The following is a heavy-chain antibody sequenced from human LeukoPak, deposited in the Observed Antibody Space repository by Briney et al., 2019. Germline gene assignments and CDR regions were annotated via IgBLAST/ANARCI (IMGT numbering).Heavy chain of an antibody. V-gene: IGHV1-69*13. Sequence: ASVKVSFKASGGTFSSYAISWVRQAPGQGLEWMGGIIPIFGTANYAQKFRGRVTITADESTSTAYMELGSLRSEDTAVYYCARDGSGDYGGNPDAFDIWGQGTMVTVSS. CDR2: IIPIFGTA. CDR3: ARDGSGDYGGNPDAFDI. J-gene: IGHJ3*02. D-gene: IGHD4-23*01. CDR1: GGTFSSYA.